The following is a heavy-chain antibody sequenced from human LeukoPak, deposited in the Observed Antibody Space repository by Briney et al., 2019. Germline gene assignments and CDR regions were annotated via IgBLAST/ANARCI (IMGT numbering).Heavy chain of an antibody. Sequence: SETLSLTCAVYGGSFSGYYWSWIRQPPGRGLEWIGEINHSGSTNYNPSLKSRVTISVDTSKNQFSLKLSSVTAADTAVYYCATSLDSYFDYWGQGTLVTVSS. CDR1: GGSFSGYY. CDR3: ATSLDSYFDY. CDR2: INHSGST. J-gene: IGHJ4*02. V-gene: IGHV4-34*01. D-gene: IGHD2-2*01.